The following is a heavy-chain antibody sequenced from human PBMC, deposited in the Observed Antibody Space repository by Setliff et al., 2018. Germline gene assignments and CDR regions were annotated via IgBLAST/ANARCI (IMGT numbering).Heavy chain of an antibody. CDR2: VTVYNGNT. D-gene: IGHD3-10*01. V-gene: IGHV1-18*04. J-gene: IGHJ4*02. CDR3: ARVESMVRGKNILRHFDY. Sequence: GASVKVSCKASGYMFKSYGINWMRQAPGQGLEWMGWVTVYNGNTKYAQNLQGRLTLTTDISTSTAYMELGSLTTDDTAVYYCARVESMVRGKNILRHFDYWGQGIQVTVSS. CDR1: GYMFKSYG.